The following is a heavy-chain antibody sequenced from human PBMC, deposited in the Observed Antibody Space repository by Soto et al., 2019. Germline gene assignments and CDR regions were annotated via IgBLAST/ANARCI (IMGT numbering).Heavy chain of an antibody. CDR1: GGSISGTHW. J-gene: IGHJ2*01. Sequence: QVQLQESGPGLVKPSGTLSLTCAVSGGSISGTHWWTWVRQSPGKGLEWIGEIYHSGSTNYNPSLRGRVTLAVDRSTHQFSLKLSSVTAADTAVYYCARDYGDDYWYFDLWGRGTLVTVSS. CDR2: IYHSGST. CDR3: ARDYGDDYWYFDL. D-gene: IGHD4-17*01. V-gene: IGHV4-4*02.